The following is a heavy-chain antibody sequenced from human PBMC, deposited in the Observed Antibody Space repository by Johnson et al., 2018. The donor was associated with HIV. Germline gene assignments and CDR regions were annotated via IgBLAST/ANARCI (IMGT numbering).Heavy chain of an antibody. CDR1: GFTFRSYG. CDR3: ARDQSNGWNRGAFDI. D-gene: IGHD6-19*01. V-gene: IGHV3-NL1*01. J-gene: IGHJ3*02. Sequence: HVQLVESGGGVVQPGRSLRLSCAASGFTFRSYGMHWVRQAPGKGLEWVSVIYSGGSTYYADSVKGRFTISRDNSKNTLYLHMNSLRDEDTAVYYCARDQSNGWNRGAFDIWGQGTMVTVSS. CDR2: IYSGGST.